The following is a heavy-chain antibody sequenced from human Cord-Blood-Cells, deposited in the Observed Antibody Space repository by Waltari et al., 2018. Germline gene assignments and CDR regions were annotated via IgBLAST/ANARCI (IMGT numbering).Heavy chain of an antibody. D-gene: IGHD6-6*01. CDR3: ARHFLLGEYSSSSEYFQH. J-gene: IGHJ1*01. V-gene: IGHV4-39*01. CDR2: IYYRGRT. CDR1: GGSISSSSYY. Sequence: QLQLQESGPGLVKPSETLSLTCTVSGGSISSSSYYWGWIRQPPGKGLEWIGSIYYRGRTDYHPSLKSRVTISVDTSKNQFSLKLSSVTAADTAVYYCARHFLLGEYSSSSEYFQHWGQGTLVTVSS.